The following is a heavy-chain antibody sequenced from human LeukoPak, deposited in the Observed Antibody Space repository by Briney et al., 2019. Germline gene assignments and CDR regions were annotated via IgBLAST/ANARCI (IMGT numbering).Heavy chain of an antibody. CDR2: IYPGDSDT. CDR1: GSSFTSYW. CDR3: ARRPRSGWLDY. V-gene: IGHV5-51*01. Sequence: GESLKISCQGSGSSFTSYWIGWVRQLPGKGLEWMGIIYPGDSDTRYSPSFQGQVTISADKSISTAYLQWSSLKASDTAMYYCARRPRSGWLDYWGQGTLVTVSS. D-gene: IGHD6-19*01. J-gene: IGHJ4*02.